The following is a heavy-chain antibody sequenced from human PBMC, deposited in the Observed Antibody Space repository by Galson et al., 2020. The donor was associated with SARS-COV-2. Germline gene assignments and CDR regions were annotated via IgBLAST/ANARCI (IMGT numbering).Heavy chain of an antibody. V-gene: IGHV3-23*01. J-gene: IGHJ4*02. CDR1: GLSFSNYA. CDR2: VSGSGGDT. D-gene: IGHD3-22*01. Sequence: GGSLRLSCAASGLSFSNYAMSWVRKAPGKGLEWVSCVSGSGGDTYYADSVKGRFTISRDNSQSTLYLQMNSLTAEDTAVYYCAKDPEFHFDSNGYWDYWGQGALVSV. CDR3: AKDPEFHFDSNGYWDY.